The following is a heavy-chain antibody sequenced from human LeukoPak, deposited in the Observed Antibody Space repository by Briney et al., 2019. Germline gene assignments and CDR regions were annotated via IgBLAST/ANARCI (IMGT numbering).Heavy chain of an antibody. V-gene: IGHV4-30-4*08. CDR2: IYYSGST. Sequence: SQTLSLTCTVSGGSISSGDYYWSWLRQPPGKGLEWIGYIYYSGSTYYNPSLKSRVTISVDTSKNQFSLKLSSVTAADTAVYYCASLDYGDYGTEYDYWGQGTLVTVSS. CDR3: ASLDYGDYGTEYDY. D-gene: IGHD4-17*01. J-gene: IGHJ4*02. CDR1: GGSISSGDYY.